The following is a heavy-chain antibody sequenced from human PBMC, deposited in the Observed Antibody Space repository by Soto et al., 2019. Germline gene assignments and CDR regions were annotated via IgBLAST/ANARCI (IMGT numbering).Heavy chain of an antibody. Sequence: EVQLVESGGGLVKPGGSLRLSCAASGLTLSSYGMSWVRQAPGKGLEWVSSISGITNYKYSADSLKGRFTISRDNAKNSLYLQMNILRAQDTAVYYCAGGSRDTSGYYDFDYWGQGTLVTVSS. V-gene: IGHV3-21*02. CDR3: AGGSRDTSGYYDFDY. D-gene: IGHD3-22*01. CDR1: GLTLSSYG. J-gene: IGHJ4*02. CDR2: ISGITNYK.